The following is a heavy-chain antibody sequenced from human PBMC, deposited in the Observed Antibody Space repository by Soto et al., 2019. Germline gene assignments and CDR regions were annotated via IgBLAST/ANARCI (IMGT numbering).Heavy chain of an antibody. J-gene: IGHJ6*03. CDR1: GGTISSSSYY. CDR3: ARLTGGYCSGGSCYPMTMRYYYYMDV. D-gene: IGHD2-15*01. V-gene: IGHV4-39*01. Sequence: SEPLSLTCTVSGGTISSSSYYWGWIRQPPGKGLEWIGSIYYSGSTYYNPSLKSRVTISVDTSKNQFSLKLSSVTAADTAVYYCARLTGGYCSGGSCYPMTMRYYYYMDVWGKGTTVTVSS. CDR2: IYYSGST.